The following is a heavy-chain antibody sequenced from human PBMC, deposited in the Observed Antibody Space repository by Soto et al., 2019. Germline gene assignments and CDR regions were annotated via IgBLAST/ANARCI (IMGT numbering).Heavy chain of an antibody. CDR2: IIPIFGTA. CDR1: GGAFSSYA. V-gene: IGHV1-69*13. Sequence: SVKVSCKASGGAFSSYAISWVRQAPGQGLEWMGGIIPIFGTANYAQKFQGRVTITADESTSTAYMELSSLRSEDTAVYYCAKPDSYGYELDYWGQGTLVTVSS. D-gene: IGHD5-18*01. J-gene: IGHJ4*02. CDR3: AKPDSYGYELDY.